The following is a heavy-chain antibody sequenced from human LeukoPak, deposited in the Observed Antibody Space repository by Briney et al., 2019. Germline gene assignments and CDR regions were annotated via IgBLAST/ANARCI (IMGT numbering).Heavy chain of an antibody. V-gene: IGHV3-7*01. CDR1: GFTFSGYW. CDR3: ARDRLRYSGSYNGMDV. CDR2: IKAEGSEI. J-gene: IGHJ6*02. Sequence: PGGSLRPSCAASGFTFSGYWMDWVRQAPGEGPWGVANIKAEGSEIYYVDSVKGRFTISRDNSKNTLYLQMNSLRAEDTAVYYCARDRLRYSGSYNGMDVWGQGTTVTVSS. D-gene: IGHD1-26*01.